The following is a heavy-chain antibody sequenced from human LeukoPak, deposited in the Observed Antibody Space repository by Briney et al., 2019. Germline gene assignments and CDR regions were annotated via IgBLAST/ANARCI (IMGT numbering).Heavy chain of an antibody. V-gene: IGHV1-69*13. J-gene: IGHJ4*02. Sequence: ASVKVSCKASGGTSSSYAISWVRQAPGQGLEWMGGIIPIFGTANYAQKFQGRVTITADESTSTAYMELSSLRSEDTVVYYCARGLPPRRNYDSNGSYSYYFDYWGQGTLVTVSS. CDR3: ARGLPPRRNYDSNGSYSYYFDY. CDR1: GGTSSSYA. D-gene: IGHD3-22*01. CDR2: IIPIFGTA.